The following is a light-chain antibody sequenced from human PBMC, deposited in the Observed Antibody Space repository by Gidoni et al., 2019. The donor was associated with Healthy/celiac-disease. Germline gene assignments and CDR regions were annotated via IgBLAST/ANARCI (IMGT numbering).Light chain of an antibody. J-gene: IGKJ3*01. Sequence: SLGERATINCKSSQSVLYSSNNKNYLAWYQQKPGQPPKLLIYWASTRESGVPDRFSGSGSGTDFTLTISSLQAEDVAVYYCQQYYSTLVFGPXTKVDIK. CDR2: WAS. CDR1: QSVLYSSNNKNY. V-gene: IGKV4-1*01. CDR3: QQYYSTLV.